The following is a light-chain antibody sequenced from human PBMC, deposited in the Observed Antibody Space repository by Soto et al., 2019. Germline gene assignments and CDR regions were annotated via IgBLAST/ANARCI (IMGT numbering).Light chain of an antibody. CDR3: QQSYSTPP. CDR1: QDIGIV. CDR2: GAS. Sequence: DIQMTQSPSSLSAFVGDRVTITCRASQDIGIVLAWYQQKPGKAPKRLIFGASNLESGVPSRFSGSGSGTDFTLTISSLQPEDFATYYCQQSYSTPPFGQGTRLEIK. J-gene: IGKJ5*01. V-gene: IGKV1-39*01.